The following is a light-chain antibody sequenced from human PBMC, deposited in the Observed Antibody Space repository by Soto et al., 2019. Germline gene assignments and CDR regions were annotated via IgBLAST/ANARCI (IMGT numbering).Light chain of an antibody. Sequence: EIVLTQSPATLSLSPGERATLSCRASQSVSSYLAWYQQKPGQAPRLLIYDASNRATGIPARFSGSGTGTDFTLAISSLEPEDFDVYYCQQRSNWPTFGQGTKLEI. J-gene: IGKJ2*01. CDR1: QSVSSY. CDR2: DAS. CDR3: QQRSNWPT. V-gene: IGKV3-11*01.